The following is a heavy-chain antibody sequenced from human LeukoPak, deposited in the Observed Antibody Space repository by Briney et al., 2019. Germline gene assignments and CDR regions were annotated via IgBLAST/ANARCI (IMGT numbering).Heavy chain of an antibody. V-gene: IGHV4-59*01. D-gene: IGHD2-2*01. Sequence: SETLSLTCTVSGGSISSYYWSWIRQPPGKGLEWIGYIYYSGSTNYNPSLKSRVTISVDTSKNQFSLKLSSVTAADTAVYYCARHSSTVLRDPHDAFDTWGQGTMVTVSS. CDR2: IYYSGST. J-gene: IGHJ3*02. CDR1: GGSISSYY. CDR3: ARHSSTVLRDPHDAFDT.